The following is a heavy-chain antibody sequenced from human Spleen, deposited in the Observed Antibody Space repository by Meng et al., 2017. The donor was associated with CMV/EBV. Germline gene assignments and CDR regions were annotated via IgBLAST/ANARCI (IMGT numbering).Heavy chain of an antibody. Sequence: SVKVSCKVSGGLSRTYVISWVRQAPGQGLEWMGGAIPMVGRTNYGQKFQGRVTITADRSATTAHMELHSLKSGDTAVYYCARDYTPGYDLFDPWGQGTLVTVSS. D-gene: IGHD3-16*01. CDR3: ARDYTPGYDLFDP. V-gene: IGHV1-69*10. J-gene: IGHJ5*02. CDR2: AIPMVGRT. CDR1: GGLSRTYV.